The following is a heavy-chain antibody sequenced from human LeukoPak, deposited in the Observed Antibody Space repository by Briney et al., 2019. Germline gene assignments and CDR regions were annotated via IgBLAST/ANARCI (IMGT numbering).Heavy chain of an antibody. CDR2: ISSSSSTI. Sequence: GGSLRLSCAASGFTFSSYSMNWVRQAPGKGLEWVSYISSSSSTIYYADSVKGRFTISRDNAKNSLYLQMNSLRVEDTAVYYCARVRNYYYGMDVWGQGTTVTVSS. V-gene: IGHV3-48*01. J-gene: IGHJ6*02. CDR3: ARVRNYYYGMDV. CDR1: GFTFSSYS.